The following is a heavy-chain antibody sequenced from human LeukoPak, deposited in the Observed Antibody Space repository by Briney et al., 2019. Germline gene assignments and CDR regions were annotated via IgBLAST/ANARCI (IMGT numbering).Heavy chain of an antibody. CDR3: AKDSGWKWEHPGKGVDY. Sequence: QPGRSLRLSCAVSGFTFSNYGMHWVRQAPGKGLECVAVMSYDGTNEFYADSVKGRFTISRDNSKNTLYLEMNSLRAEDTAVYYCAKDSGWKWEHPGKGVDYWGQGTLVIVSS. J-gene: IGHJ4*02. V-gene: IGHV3-30*18. CDR2: MSYDGTNE. CDR1: GFTFSNYG. D-gene: IGHD1-26*01.